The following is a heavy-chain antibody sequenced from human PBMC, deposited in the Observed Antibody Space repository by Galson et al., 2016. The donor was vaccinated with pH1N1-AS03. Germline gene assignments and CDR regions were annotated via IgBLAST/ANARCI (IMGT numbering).Heavy chain of an antibody. Sequence: LSLTCTVSGGSFRSYYWNWIRQPPGKGLEWIGYIYYSGSTNYNPSLKSRVSISVDTSKNQFSLKLNSVTAADTAVDYCARAENTVTTLGGFDPWGQGTLVTVSS. V-gene: IGHV4-59*01. CDR2: IYYSGST. CDR1: GGSFRSYY. J-gene: IGHJ5*02. D-gene: IGHD4-17*01. CDR3: ARAENTVTTLGGFDP.